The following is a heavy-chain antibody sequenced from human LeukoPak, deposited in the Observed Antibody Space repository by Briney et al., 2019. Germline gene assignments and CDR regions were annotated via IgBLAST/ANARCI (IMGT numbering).Heavy chain of an antibody. D-gene: IGHD3-9*01. Sequence: GGSLRLSCAASGFTFSSYWMSWVRQAPGKGLEWVANIKQDGSEKYYVDSVKGRFTISRDNAKNTLYLQMNSLRAEDTAVYYCAKGVPGRYFDWLLSAWGQGTLVTVSS. V-gene: IGHV3-7*01. CDR3: AKGVPGRYFDWLLSA. CDR2: IKQDGSEK. CDR1: GFTFSSYW. J-gene: IGHJ5*02.